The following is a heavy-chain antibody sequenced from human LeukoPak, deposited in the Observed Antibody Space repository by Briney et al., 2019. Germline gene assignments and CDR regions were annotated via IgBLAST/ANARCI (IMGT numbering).Heavy chain of an antibody. CDR2: IYYSGST. V-gene: IGHV4-39*07. CDR3: ARMGYYYDSSGYWEYFQH. Sequence: SETLSLTCSVSGDSISTSSYYWGWIRQPPGKGLEWIGTIYYSGSTNYNPSLKSRVTMSVDTSKNQFSLKLSSVTAADTAVYYCARMGYYYDSSGYWEYFQHWGQGTLVTVSS. CDR1: GDSISTSSYY. D-gene: IGHD3-22*01. J-gene: IGHJ1*01.